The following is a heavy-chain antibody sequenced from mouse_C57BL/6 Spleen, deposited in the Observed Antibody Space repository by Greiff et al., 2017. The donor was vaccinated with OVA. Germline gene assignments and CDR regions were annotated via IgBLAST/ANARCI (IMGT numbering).Heavy chain of an antibody. D-gene: IGHD3-3*01. Sequence: EVQLQESGPGLVKPSQSLSLTCSVTGYSITSGYYWNWIRQFPGNKLEWMGYISYDGGNNYNPSLKNRISITRDTSKNQFFLKLSSVTTEDTAAYYCARGLDPPMDDWGQGTSVTVSS. J-gene: IGHJ4*01. CDR1: GYSITSGYY. CDR3: ARGLDPPMDD. V-gene: IGHV3-6*01. CDR2: ISYDGGN.